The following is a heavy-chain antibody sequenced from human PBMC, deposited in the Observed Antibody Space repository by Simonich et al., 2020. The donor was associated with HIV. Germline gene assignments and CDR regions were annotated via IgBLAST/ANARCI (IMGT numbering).Heavy chain of an antibody. Sequence: QVQLVQSGAEVKKPGSSVKVSCKASGGTFTTYTISWVRQAPGQGLEGMGGIIPILGIPNDARRFQGRVTITADKSTSTADMELSSLRSEDTAVYYCARDERRTNSHWYFDLWGRGTLVTVSS. D-gene: IGHD1-7*01. J-gene: IGHJ2*01. CDR2: IIPILGIP. V-gene: IGHV1-69*09. CDR1: GGTFTTYT. CDR3: ARDERRTNSHWYFDL.